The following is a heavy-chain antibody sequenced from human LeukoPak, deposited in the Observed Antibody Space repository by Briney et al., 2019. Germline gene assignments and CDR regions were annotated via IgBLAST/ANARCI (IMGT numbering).Heavy chain of an antibody. CDR3: VLGSGAILLED. J-gene: IGHJ4*02. V-gene: IGHV4-4*02. CDR1: GGSISDRTW. CDR2: IYSDYT. D-gene: IGHD3-10*01. Sequence: SDTLSLTCAVSGGSISDRTWWSWVRRSPGRGLEWIAEIYSDYTNYNPSLKSRVDISVDKSKNHFSLKLSSLTAADTAVYYCVLGSGAILLEDWGPGTLVIVSS.